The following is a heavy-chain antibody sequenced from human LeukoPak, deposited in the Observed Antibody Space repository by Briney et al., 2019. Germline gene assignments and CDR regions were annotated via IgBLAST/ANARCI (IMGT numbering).Heavy chain of an antibody. Sequence: SETLSLTCAVYGGSFSGYYWSWIRQPPGKGLEWIGEINHSGSTNYNPSLKSRVTLSVDTSKNQFSLKLSSVTAADTAVYYCAREVFGILTGYYFDYWGQGTLVTVSS. V-gene: IGHV4-34*01. CDR3: AREVFGILTGYYFDY. CDR1: GGSFSGYY. D-gene: IGHD3-9*01. CDR2: INHSGST. J-gene: IGHJ4*02.